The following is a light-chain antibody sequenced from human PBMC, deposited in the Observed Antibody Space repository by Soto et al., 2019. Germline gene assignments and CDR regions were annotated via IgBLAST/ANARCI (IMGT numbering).Light chain of an antibody. CDR3: SSYTSSSTLGV. Sequence: QSALTQPASVSGSPGQSITISCTGTSSDVGGYNYVSWYQQHPGKAPKLMIYDVSNRPSGVSNRFSGPKSGNTASLTISGLQAEDEADYYCSSYTSSSTLGVFGTGTKLTVL. CDR1: SSDVGGYNY. CDR2: DVS. J-gene: IGLJ1*01. V-gene: IGLV2-14*01.